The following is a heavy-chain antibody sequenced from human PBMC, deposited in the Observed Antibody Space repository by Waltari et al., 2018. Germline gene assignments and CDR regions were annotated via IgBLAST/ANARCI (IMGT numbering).Heavy chain of an antibody. J-gene: IGHJ4*02. Sequence: WMHWVRQAPGKGPQWVARISGDGAGTHYADSVRGRFTISRDNANNMVYLQMNSLSDDDTATYFCARASISRDTGNTFDSWGQGNLVTVSS. D-gene: IGHD5-18*01. CDR1: W. CDR3: ARASISRDTGNTFDS. V-gene: IGHV3-74*01. CDR2: ISGDGAGT.